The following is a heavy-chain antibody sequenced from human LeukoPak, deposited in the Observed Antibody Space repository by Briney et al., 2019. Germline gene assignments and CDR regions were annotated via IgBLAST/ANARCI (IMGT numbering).Heavy chain of an antibody. CDR2: IRYDGTNK. Sequence: GGSLRLSCAASGFIFSSYGMHWVRQAPGKGLEWVAFIRYDGTNKYYADSVKGRFTISRDDSKKTLYLQMSSLRAEDTAVYYCAKEKSSGWHDAFDIGGQGTTVTVSS. CDR1: GFIFSSYG. V-gene: IGHV3-30*02. CDR3: AKEKSSGWHDAFDI. D-gene: IGHD6-19*01. J-gene: IGHJ3*02.